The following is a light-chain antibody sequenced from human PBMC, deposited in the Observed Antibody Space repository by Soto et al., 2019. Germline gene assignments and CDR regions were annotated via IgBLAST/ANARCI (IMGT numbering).Light chain of an antibody. CDR2: DVS. J-gene: IGLJ3*02. Sequence: QSVLTQPRSVSGSPGQSVTISCTGTSSDVGGYNYVSWYQQHPGKAPKRIIYDVSLRTSGVPDRFSGSKSGNTASLTISGLQAEDEADYYCCSYAGSPWVFGGGTMVTVL. CDR3: CSYAGSPWV. CDR1: SSDVGGYNY. V-gene: IGLV2-11*01.